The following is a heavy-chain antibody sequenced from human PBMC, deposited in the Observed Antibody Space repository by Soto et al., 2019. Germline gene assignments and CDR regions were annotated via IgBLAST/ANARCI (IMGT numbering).Heavy chain of an antibody. CDR3: ARGDYSRRYYGMDV. D-gene: IGHD4-4*01. V-gene: IGHV4-34*01. J-gene: IGHJ6*02. Sequence: QVQLQQWGAGLLKPSETLSLTCAVYGGSFSGYYWSWIRQPPGKGLEWIGEINHSGSTNYNPSLKSRVTRSVDTSKNQFSLKLSSVTAADTAVYYCARGDYSRRYYGMDVWGQWTTVTVSS. CDR1: GGSFSGYY. CDR2: INHSGST.